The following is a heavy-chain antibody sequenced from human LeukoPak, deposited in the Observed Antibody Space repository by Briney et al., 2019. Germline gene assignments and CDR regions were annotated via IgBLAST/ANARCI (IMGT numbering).Heavy chain of an antibody. Sequence: ASVKVSCKASGYTFTSYDINWVRQATRQGLEWMGWMNPNSGGTNYAQKFQGRVTMTRDTSISTAYMELSRLRSDDTAVYYCAREGGPCSGGSCYLDYWGQGTLVTVSS. V-gene: IGHV1-2*02. CDR1: GYTFTSYD. CDR2: MNPNSGGT. D-gene: IGHD2-15*01. J-gene: IGHJ4*02. CDR3: AREGGPCSGGSCYLDY.